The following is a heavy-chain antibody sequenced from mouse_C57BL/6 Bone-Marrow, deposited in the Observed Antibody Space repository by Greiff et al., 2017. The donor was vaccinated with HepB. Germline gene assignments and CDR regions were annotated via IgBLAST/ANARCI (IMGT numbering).Heavy chain of an antibody. Sequence: LVESGAELVKPGASVKISCKASGYAFSSYWMNWVKQRPGKGLEWIGQIYPGDGDTNYNGKFKGKATLTADKSSSTAYMQLSSLTSEDSAVYFCARDVLYDYDEGFAYWGQGTLVTVSA. D-gene: IGHD2-4*01. CDR3: ARDVLYDYDEGFAY. CDR2: IYPGDGDT. V-gene: IGHV1-80*01. J-gene: IGHJ3*01. CDR1: GYAFSSYW.